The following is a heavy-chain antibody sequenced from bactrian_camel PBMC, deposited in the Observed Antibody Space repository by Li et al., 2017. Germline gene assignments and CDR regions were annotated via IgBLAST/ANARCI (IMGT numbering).Heavy chain of an antibody. CDR2: ISSDGTT. J-gene: IGHJ6*01. V-gene: IGHV3S67*01. CDR1: GLNYMPYC. Sequence: DVQLVESGGGSVQAGGSLRLSCKVSGLNYMPYCMEWFRRAPGKERELIASISSDGTTTYTDSVKGRFTISKDSAKNTLYLQMNSLKTDDTATYYCGADPLRGGSCSRFSGTMFAYWGQGTQVTVS. D-gene: IGHD2*01. CDR3: GADPLRGGSCSRFSGTMFAY.